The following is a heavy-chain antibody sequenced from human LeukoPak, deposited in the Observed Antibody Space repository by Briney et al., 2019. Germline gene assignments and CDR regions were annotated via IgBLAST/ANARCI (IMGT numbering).Heavy chain of an antibody. J-gene: IGHJ4*02. D-gene: IGHD5-24*01. CDR1: GGSISSSNW. CDR3: ARGRRDGYMGGPFEY. V-gene: IGHV4-4*02. CDR2: IYHSGST. Sequence: AETLSLTCAVSGGSISSSNWWSWVRQPPGKGLEWIGEIYHSGSTNYNPSLKSRVTISVDKSKNQFSLKLSSVTAADTAVYYCARGRRDGYMGGPFEYWGQGTLVTVSS.